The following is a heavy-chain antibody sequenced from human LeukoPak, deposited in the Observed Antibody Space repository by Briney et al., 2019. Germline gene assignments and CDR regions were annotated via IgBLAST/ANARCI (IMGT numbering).Heavy chain of an antibody. CDR3: ARSNNVFFAGDH. J-gene: IGHJ4*02. D-gene: IGHD1/OR15-1a*01. CDR1: GDTFSSYA. CDR2: IIPMSGTT. V-gene: IGHV1-69*13. Sequence: GASVTVSCKASGDTFSSYALSWVRQAPGQGLEWMGAIIPMSGTTHYAQTFQGRVTITSDESTRTVYLEVTSLRSEDTALYYCARSNNVFFAGDHWGQGTLVTVSS.